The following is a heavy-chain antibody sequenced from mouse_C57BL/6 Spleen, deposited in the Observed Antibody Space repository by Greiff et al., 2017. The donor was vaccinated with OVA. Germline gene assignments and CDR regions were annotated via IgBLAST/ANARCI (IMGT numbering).Heavy chain of an antibody. CDR2: FHPYNDDT. CDR1: GYTFTTYP. Sequence: QVQLQQSGAELVKPGASVKMSCKASGYTFTTYPIEWMKQNHGKSLEWIGNFHPYNDDTKYNEKFKGKATLTVAKSSSTVYLELSRLTSDDSAVYYCARQGAYYYGSSSYYFDYWGQGTTLTVSS. J-gene: IGHJ2*01. D-gene: IGHD1-1*01. CDR3: ARQGAYYYGSSSYYFDY. V-gene: IGHV1-47*01.